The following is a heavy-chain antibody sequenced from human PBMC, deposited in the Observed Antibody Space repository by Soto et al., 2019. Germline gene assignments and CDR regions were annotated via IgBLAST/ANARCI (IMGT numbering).Heavy chain of an antibody. CDR1: GYTFTTYG. V-gene: IGHV1-18*01. D-gene: IGHD7-27*01. CDR3: ARGAGAMDV. J-gene: IGHJ6*02. CDR2: ISTYNGNT. Sequence: QVQLVQSGAEVKKPGASVKVSCKASGYTFTTYGITWVRQAPGQGLEWMGWISTYNGNTNFAQKLQGRVTMTTDTSTTTAYMELRGMRFDDKAVYYCARGAGAMDVWGQGTTVTVSS.